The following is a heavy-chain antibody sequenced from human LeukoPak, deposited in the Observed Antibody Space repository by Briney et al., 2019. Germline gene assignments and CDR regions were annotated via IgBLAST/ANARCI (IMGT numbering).Heavy chain of an antibody. Sequence: ASVKVSCKASGYTFTSYDVNWVRQATGQGLEWMGWMNPNSGDTGLAQKFQGRVTLTRDTSLSTAYMELSNLRSDDTAVYYCARDEVVAAPNYFGMVVWGQGTTVSVSS. CDR3: ARDEVVAAPNYFGMVV. CDR2: MNPNSGDT. V-gene: IGHV1-8*01. CDR1: GYTFTSYD. J-gene: IGHJ6*02. D-gene: IGHD2-15*01.